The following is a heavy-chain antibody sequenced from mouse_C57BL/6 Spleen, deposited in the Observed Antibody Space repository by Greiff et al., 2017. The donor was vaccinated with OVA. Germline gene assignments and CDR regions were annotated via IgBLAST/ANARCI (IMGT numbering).Heavy chain of an antibody. CDR2: IYPGDGDT. D-gene: IGHD1-1*01. V-gene: IGHV1-82*01. J-gene: IGHJ1*03. CDR3: ASCNTTVGGYFGV. Sequence: QVQLQQSGPELVKPGASVKISCKASGYAFSSSWMNWVKQRPGKGLEWIGRIYPGDGDTNYNGKFKGKATLTADKYSSTAYMQLSSLTSEDSAVSMCASCNTTVGGYFGVWGTRLTVTAAS. CDR1: GYAFSSSW.